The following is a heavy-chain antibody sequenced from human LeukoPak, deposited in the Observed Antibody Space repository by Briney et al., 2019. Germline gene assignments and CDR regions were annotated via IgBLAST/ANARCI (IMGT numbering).Heavy chain of an antibody. CDR1: EITFNIYT. CDR3: ARDPSGSRIFDS. Sequence: GGPLRLSCVGLEITFNIYTINWFRQAPGEGWNWVSSIASSGNYIYYADSVQGRFTISRDNAKNSLYLQMSSLRAEDTAVYYCARDPSGSRIFDSWGQGTLVTVSS. D-gene: IGHD1-26*01. CDR2: IASSGNYI. V-gene: IGHV3-21*01. J-gene: IGHJ4*02.